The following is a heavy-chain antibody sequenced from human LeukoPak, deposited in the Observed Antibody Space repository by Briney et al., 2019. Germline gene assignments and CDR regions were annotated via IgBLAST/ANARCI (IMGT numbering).Heavy chain of an antibody. CDR2: ISAYNGNT. CDR3: ARVVGRYCSSTSCLEAFDI. CDR1: GYTFTSYG. Sequence: ASVKVSCKASGYTFTSYGISWVRQAPGQGLEWMGWISAYNGNTNYAQKLQGRVTMTTDTSTSTAYMELRSLRSDDTAVYYCARVVGRYCSSTSCLEAFDIWGQGTMVTVSS. D-gene: IGHD2-2*01. J-gene: IGHJ3*02. V-gene: IGHV1-18*04.